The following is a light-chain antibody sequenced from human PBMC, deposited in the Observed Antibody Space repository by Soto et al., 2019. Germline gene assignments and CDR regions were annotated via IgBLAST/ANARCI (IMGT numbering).Light chain of an antibody. J-gene: IGLJ1*01. Sequence: QSALTQPPSASGSPGQSVTISCTGTSSDVGGYNYVSWYQQHPGKAPKLMIYEVSKRPSGVPDRFSGSRSGNTASLTVSGLQAEDEADYYCSSNASSNKYVFGTGTKV. V-gene: IGLV2-8*01. CDR3: SSNASSNKYV. CDR1: SSDVGGYNY. CDR2: EVS.